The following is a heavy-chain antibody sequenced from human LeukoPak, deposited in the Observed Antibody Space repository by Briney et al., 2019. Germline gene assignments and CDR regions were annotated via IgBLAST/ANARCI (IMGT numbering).Heavy chain of an antibody. D-gene: IGHD3/OR15-3a*01. J-gene: IGHJ4*02. Sequence: SGTLSLTCAVSDASIFTNNWWSWVRQPPGKGLEWIGQIFHSGSTSYSPSLKSRVTISLDQSKNQFSLKLTSVTAADTAVYYCARQTGSGLFILPGGQGTLVTVSS. V-gene: IGHV4-4*02. CDR3: ARQTGSGLFILP. CDR2: IFHSGST. CDR1: DASIFTNNW.